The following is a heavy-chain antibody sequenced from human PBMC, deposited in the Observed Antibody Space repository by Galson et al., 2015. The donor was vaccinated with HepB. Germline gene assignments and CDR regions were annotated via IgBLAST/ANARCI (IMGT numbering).Heavy chain of an antibody. Sequence: SLRLSCAASGFTFSPYDMNWVRQAPGKGLEWISFICGSSRTIYYADSVKGRFTISRDNAKNSLYLQMNSLRAEDTAVYYCARRIDSWGQGTLVTVSS. CDR1: GFTFSPYD. V-gene: IGHV3-48*01. CDR2: ICGSSRTI. CDR3: ARRIDS. J-gene: IGHJ4*02.